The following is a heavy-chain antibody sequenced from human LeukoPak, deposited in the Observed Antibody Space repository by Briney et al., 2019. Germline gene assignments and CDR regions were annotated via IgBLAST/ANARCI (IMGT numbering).Heavy chain of an antibody. V-gene: IGHV3-7*02. CDR2: IDQDGSEK. J-gene: IGHJ4*02. D-gene: IGHD1-26*01. Sequence: GGSLGLSCAASTFSFPTYWMTWVRQAPGKGLEWLANIDQDGSEKNYVDSVKGRFTISRDNSKNTLYLQVNSLRAEDTALYYCARTMYITGSSDFDYWGQGTLVTVSS. CDR3: ARTMYITGSSDFDY. CDR1: TFSFPTYW.